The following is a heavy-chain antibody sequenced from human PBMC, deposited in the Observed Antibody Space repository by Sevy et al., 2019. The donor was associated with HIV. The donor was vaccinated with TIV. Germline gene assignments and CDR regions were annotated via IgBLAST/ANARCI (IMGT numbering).Heavy chain of an antibody. J-gene: IGHJ6*03. V-gene: IGHV3-23*01. CDR1: GFTFSSCA. Sequence: GGSLRLSCVASGFTFSSCAMDWVRQAPGKGLEWVSSISGSGDSTYYAASVKGRFTISRDNSKNTLYLQMNSLRAEDTAVYYCVKGNHGELNFYFYYYMDVWGKGTTVTVSS. D-gene: IGHD3-10*01. CDR3: VKGNHGELNFYFYYYMDV. CDR2: ISGSGDST.